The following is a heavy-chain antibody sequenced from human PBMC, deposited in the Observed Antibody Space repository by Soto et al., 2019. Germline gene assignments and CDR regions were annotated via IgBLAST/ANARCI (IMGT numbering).Heavy chain of an antibody. CDR3: ARWVVDNWNDVTYFDY. Sequence: SETLSLTCTGSGGSISSYYWSWIRQPPGKGLEWIGYIYYSGSTNYNPSLKSRVTISVDTSKNQFSLKLSSVTAADTAVYYCARWVVDNWNDVTYFDYWGQGTLVTVSS. CDR1: GGSISSYY. V-gene: IGHV4-59*08. CDR2: IYYSGST. J-gene: IGHJ4*02. D-gene: IGHD1-20*01.